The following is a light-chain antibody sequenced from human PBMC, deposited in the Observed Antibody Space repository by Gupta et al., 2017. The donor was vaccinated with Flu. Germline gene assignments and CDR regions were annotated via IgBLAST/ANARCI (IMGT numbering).Light chain of an antibody. J-gene: IGKJ1*01. CDR2: WAS. CDR1: QSCWYSSNNKNY. Sequence: SLGERATINCKSSQSCWYSSNNKNYLAWYQHKPGQPPRLLIYWASTRESGVPDRFSGSGSGTDFTLTISSLQAEDVAVYYCHQESNTPWTFGQGTKVEIK. V-gene: IGKV4-1*01. CDR3: HQESNTPWT.